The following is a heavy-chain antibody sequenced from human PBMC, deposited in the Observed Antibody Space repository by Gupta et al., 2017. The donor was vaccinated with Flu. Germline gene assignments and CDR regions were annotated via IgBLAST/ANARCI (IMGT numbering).Heavy chain of an antibody. V-gene: IGHV3-74*01. CDR1: GFTFSNYW. Sequence: EVQLVESGGGLVQPGGSLRLSCAASGFTFSNYWMHWVRQTPVKGLVWVSRINSDGSSTTYADSVKGRFTISRDNAKNTLYLQMNSLRAEDTAVYYCAKGGLKVFDYWGQGTLVTVSS. J-gene: IGHJ4*02. CDR2: INSDGSST. CDR3: AKGGLKVFDY. D-gene: IGHD3-16*01.